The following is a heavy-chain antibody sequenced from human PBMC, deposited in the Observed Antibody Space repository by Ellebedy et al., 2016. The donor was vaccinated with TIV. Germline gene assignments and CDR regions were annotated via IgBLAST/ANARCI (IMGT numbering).Heavy chain of an antibody. CDR1: GFSFRNYW. J-gene: IGHJ5*02. Sequence: GESLKISCAASGFSFRNYWMGWVRQAPGKGLEWVANIYQDGGVQYYVDSVKGRFTISRDNADNSLFLQMNSLRAEDTAVYYCARRGSYGDYAVQINSWLDTWGRGTLVAVSS. V-gene: IGHV3-7*01. CDR3: ARRGSYGDYAVQINSWLDT. CDR2: IYQDGGVQ. D-gene: IGHD4-17*01.